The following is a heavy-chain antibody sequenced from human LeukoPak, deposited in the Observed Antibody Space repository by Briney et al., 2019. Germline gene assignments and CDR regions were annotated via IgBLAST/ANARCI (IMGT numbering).Heavy chain of an antibody. V-gene: IGHV4-39*07. D-gene: IGHD4-17*01. CDR2: IYYSGGT. J-gene: IGHJ4*02. Sequence: PSETLSLTCTVSGGSISSSSYYWGWIRQPPGKGLEWIGSIYYSGGTYYNPSLKSRVTISVDTSKNQFSLKLSSVTAADTAVYYCARDYVRTTHFDYWGQGTLVTVSS. CDR1: GGSISSSSYY. CDR3: ARDYVRTTHFDY.